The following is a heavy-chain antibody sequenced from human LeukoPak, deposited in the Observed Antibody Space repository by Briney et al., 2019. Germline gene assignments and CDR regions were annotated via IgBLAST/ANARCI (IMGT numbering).Heavy chain of an antibody. V-gene: IGHV4-59*01. D-gene: IGHD3-10*01. J-gene: IGHJ3*02. CDR1: GGSISSYY. CDR2: IYYSGST. CDR3: ARGSWFGELLVAFDI. Sequence: SETLSLTCTVSGGSISSYYWSWLRQPPGKGLEWVGYIYYSGSTNYNPSLKSRVTISVDTSKNQFSLKLSSVTAADTAVYYCARGSWFGELLVAFDIWGQGTMVTVSS.